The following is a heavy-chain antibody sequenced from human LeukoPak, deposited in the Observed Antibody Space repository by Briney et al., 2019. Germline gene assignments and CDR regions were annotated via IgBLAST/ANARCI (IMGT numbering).Heavy chain of an antibody. CDR1: GFTFRNYA. D-gene: IGHD3-22*01. J-gene: IGHJ4*02. CDR2: ISGSGCST. CDR3: AKAYSSGYWDYFDY. V-gene: IGHV3-23*01. Sequence: GGSLRLSCAASGFTFRNYAMSWVRQAPGKGLEWVSGISGSGCSTYYADSVKGRFPISRDNSKNTLYMEMNSLRAEDSAVYYCAKAYSSGYWDYFDYWGQGTLVTVSS.